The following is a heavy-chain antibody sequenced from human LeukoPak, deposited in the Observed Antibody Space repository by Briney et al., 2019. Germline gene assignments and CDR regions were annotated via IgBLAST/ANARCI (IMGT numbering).Heavy chain of an antibody. V-gene: IGHV4-39*01. Sequence: PSETLSLTCTVSGGSISSSSYYWGWIRQPPGKGLEWIGSIYYSGSTYYNPSLKSRVTISVDTSKNQFSLKLSSVTAADTAVYYCARRPHYFDYWGQGTLITVS. CDR1: GGSISSSSYY. CDR3: ARRPHYFDY. J-gene: IGHJ4*02. CDR2: IYYSGST.